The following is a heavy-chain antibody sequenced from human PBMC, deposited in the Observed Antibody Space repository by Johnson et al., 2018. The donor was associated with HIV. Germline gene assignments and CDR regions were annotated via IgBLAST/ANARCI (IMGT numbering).Heavy chain of an antibody. CDR2: ISSNSDST. CDR3: ARLPSGYNRDSFNI. D-gene: IGHD5-18*01. J-gene: IGHJ3*02. Sequence: QVQLVESGGGVVQPGRSLRLSCAASGFSFSSYLMDWVRQAPGKGLAYVAGISSNSDSTYYADSVKGRFTISRDNSKNILYLQMNSLRAEDTATYYCARLPSGYNRDSFNIWGQGTMVTVSS. CDR1: GFSFSSYL. V-gene: IGHV3-64*04.